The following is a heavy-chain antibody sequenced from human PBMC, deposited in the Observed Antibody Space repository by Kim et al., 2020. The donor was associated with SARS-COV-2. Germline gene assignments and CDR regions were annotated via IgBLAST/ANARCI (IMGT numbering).Heavy chain of an antibody. J-gene: IGHJ4*02. V-gene: IGHV3-53*01. Sequence: VKGRFTIYRDNSKNSLYLKMNGLRAKDTAVYYCARSRLYYYDSSGYYDYWGQGTLVTVSS. D-gene: IGHD3-22*01. CDR3: ARSRLYYYDSSGYYDY.